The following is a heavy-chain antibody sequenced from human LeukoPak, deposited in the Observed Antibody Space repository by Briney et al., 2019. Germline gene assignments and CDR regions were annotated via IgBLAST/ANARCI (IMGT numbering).Heavy chain of an antibody. V-gene: IGHV3-30*02. CDR3: ARMGTRYYYDSSGYYDY. CDR1: GFTFSSYG. J-gene: IGHJ4*02. CDR2: IRYDGSNK. D-gene: IGHD3-22*01. Sequence: PGGSLRLSCAASGFTFSSYGMHWVRQAPGKGLEWVAFIRYDGSNKYYADSVKGRFTISRDNSKNTLYLQMNSLRAEDTAVHYCARMGTRYYYDSSGYYDYWGQGTLVTVSS.